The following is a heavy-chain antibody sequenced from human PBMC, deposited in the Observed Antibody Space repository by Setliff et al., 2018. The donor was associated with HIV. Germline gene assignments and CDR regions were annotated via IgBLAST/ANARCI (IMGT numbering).Heavy chain of an antibody. D-gene: IGHD4-17*01. J-gene: IGHJ4*02. Sequence: SETLSLTCSVSGDSISSSSYYWSWIRQPAGKGLEWIGRVSSRGDTNYNPSLKSRVTMSVDTSKNQFSLKLTSVTASDTAVYYCARAAAGNTGPFDLWGQGSPVTVSS. CDR2: VSSRGDT. CDR3: ARAAAGNTGPFDL. V-gene: IGHV4-61*02. CDR1: GDSISSSSYY.